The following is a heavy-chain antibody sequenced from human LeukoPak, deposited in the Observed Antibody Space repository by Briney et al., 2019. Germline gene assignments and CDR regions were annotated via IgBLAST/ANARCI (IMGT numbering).Heavy chain of an antibody. J-gene: IGHJ4*02. V-gene: IGHV4-59*01. CDR3: ARDYGSGSQPFDY. D-gene: IGHD3-10*01. CDR1: GGSISSYY. Sequence: SETLSLTCTVSGGSISSYYWSWIRQPPGKGLEWIGYIYYSGSTNYNPSLKSRVTISVDTSQNQFSLKLSSVTAADTAVYFCARDYGSGSQPFDYWGQGTLVTVSS. CDR2: IYYSGST.